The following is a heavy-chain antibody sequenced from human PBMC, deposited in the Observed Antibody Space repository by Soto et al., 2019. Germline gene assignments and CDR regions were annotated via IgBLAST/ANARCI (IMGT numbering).Heavy chain of an antibody. CDR3: TRSESSDTGDH. CDR1: GGTLNTYA. Sequence: QVQLVQSGAEVKKPGSSVKVSCKASGGTLNTYAINWVRQAPGQGFEWMGETTPILGTTDYAQKFQGRLTISADEARNTLYMELRSLTSDDTAVYYCTRSESSDTGDHWGQGTLVVVSS. V-gene: IGHV1-69*01. CDR2: TTPILGTT. D-gene: IGHD3-22*01. J-gene: IGHJ4*02.